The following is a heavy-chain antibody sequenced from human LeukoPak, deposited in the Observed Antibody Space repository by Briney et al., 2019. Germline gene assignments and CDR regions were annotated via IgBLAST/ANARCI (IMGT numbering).Heavy chain of an antibody. CDR3: ARGTEALRYFDWLSPFDY. D-gene: IGHD3-9*01. CDR1: GYTFTGYH. Sequence: ASVKVSCRASGYTFTGYHIHWVRQAPGQGLEWMGRINPNSGDTNYAQNFQGRVTMTRDTSINTAYMELRSLRSDDTAVYYCARGTEALRYFDWLSPFDYWGQGTLVTVSS. CDR2: INPNSGDT. V-gene: IGHV1-2*06. J-gene: IGHJ4*02.